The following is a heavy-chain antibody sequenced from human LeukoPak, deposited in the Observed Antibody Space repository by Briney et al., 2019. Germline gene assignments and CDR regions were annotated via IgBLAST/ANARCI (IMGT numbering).Heavy chain of an antibody. Sequence: ASVKVSCKASGYTLTSYYMHWVRQAPGQGLEWMGIINPSGGSTSYAQKFQGRVTMTRDTSTSTVYMELSSLRSEDTAVYYCARGPYGSTVTTPIDYWGQGTLVTVSS. V-gene: IGHV1-46*01. J-gene: IGHJ4*02. D-gene: IGHD4-17*01. CDR1: GYTLTSYY. CDR2: INPSGGST. CDR3: ARGPYGSTVTTPIDY.